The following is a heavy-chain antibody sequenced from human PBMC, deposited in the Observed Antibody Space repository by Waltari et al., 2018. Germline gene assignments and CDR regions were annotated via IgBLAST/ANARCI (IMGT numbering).Heavy chain of an antibody. CDR2: LNPSPGGP. J-gene: IGHJ6*02. Sequence: QVQLVQSGAEVKRPGASVNVSCKASGYRFTRYHIHWVRQAPGQGIEWVGILNPSPGGPTYEQKFQDRVTMARDTSTSTVYMELARLTSDDTAVYYCARDYADSETLYYSGMDVWGQGTMVTVSS. CDR3: ARDYADSETLYYSGMDV. V-gene: IGHV1-46*01. D-gene: IGHD3-16*01. CDR1: GYRFTRYH.